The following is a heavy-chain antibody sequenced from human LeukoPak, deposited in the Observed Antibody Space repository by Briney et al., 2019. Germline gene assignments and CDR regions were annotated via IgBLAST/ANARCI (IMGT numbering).Heavy chain of an antibody. D-gene: IGHD5-12*01. J-gene: IGHJ5*02. CDR1: GGSISSGGYY. V-gene: IGHV4-31*03. CDR3: ARGPQDIVATMGWFDP. Sequence: SQTLSLTCTVSGGSISSGGYYWSWIRQHPGKGLEWIGYIYYSGSTYYNPSLESRVTISVDTSKNQFSLKLSSVTAADTAGYYCARGPQDIVATMGWFDPWGQGTLVTVSS. CDR2: IYYSGST.